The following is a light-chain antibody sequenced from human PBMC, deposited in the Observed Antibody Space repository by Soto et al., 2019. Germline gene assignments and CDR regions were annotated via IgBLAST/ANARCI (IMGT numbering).Light chain of an antibody. Sequence: EIVLTQSPATLSLAPVSRVTLSCRASQSVSNNYLAWYQQKPGQAPRLLIYGASNRATGIPDRFSGSGSGTDFTLTISRLEPEDFAVYYCQQYGSSGTFGQGTKVDIK. CDR1: QSVSNNY. CDR3: QQYGSSGT. J-gene: IGKJ1*01. CDR2: GAS. V-gene: IGKV3-20*01.